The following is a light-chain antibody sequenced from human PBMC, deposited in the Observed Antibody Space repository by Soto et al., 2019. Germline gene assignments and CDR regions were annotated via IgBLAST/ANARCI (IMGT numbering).Light chain of an antibody. CDR3: LQDFHFPLS. V-gene: IGKV1-6*02. Sequence: AIQMTQSPSSLSASVGDRVTITCRASQGIGNDLAWYQQKPGKAPKLLIYAASTLQSGVPSRFSGNGSGTDFTLTISSLQTGDLASYYCLQDFHFPLSFGGGTKVEIK. CDR1: QGIGND. J-gene: IGKJ4*01. CDR2: AAS.